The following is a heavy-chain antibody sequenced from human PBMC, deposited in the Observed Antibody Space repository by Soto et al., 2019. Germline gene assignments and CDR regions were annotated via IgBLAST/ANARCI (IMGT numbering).Heavy chain of an antibody. CDR2: INPSGGST. V-gene: IGHV1-46*01. CDR3: AREDSALRFLEWFVRSGMDV. J-gene: IGHJ6*02. Sequence: GASVKVSCKASGYTFTSYYMHWVRQAPGQGLEWMGIINPSGGSTSYAQKFQGRVTVTRDTSTSTVYMELSSLRSEDTAVYYCAREDSALRFLEWFVRSGMDVWGQGTTVTVSS. CDR1: GYTFTSYY. D-gene: IGHD3-3*01.